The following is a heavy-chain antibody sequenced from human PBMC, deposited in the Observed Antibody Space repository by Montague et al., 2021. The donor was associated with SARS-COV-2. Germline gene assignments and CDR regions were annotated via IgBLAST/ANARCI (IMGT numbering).Heavy chain of an antibody. CDR2: IRTTGHT. Sequence: TLSLTCTVSGDSISTGIYYWSWIRQPAGKGLEWIGRIRTTGHTDYNXSLESRVFMSVGTSTNQFSLSLTSVTAADTAVYFCARFGSGTLEFDLWGQGTLVTVSS. V-gene: IGHV4-61*02. CDR3: ARFGSGTLEFDL. CDR1: GDSISTGIYY. D-gene: IGHD1-26*01. J-gene: IGHJ4*02.